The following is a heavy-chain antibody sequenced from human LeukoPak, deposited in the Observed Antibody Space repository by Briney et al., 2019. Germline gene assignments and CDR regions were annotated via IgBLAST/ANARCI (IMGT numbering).Heavy chain of an antibody. CDR1: GFTVSSNY. CDR3: ARERYYYDSSGYRVYFQH. J-gene: IGHJ1*01. Sequence: GGSLRLSCAASGFTVSSNYMSWVRQAPGKGLEWVSVIYSGGSTYYADSVKGRFTISRDNSKNTLYLQMNSLRAEDTAVYYCARERYYYDSSGYRVYFQHWGQGTLVTVSS. CDR2: IYSGGST. V-gene: IGHV3-53*01. D-gene: IGHD3-22*01.